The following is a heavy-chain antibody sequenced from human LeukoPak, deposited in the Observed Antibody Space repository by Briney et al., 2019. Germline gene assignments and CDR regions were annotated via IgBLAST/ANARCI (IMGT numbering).Heavy chain of an antibody. Sequence: PSETLSLTCTVSAGSINSYYWSWIRQPPGKGLEWIGYIYYTGRTNYNPSLESRVTISVDTSKNQFSLKLNSVTAADTAVYYCARGPSGAGSYYFHNGMDVWGQGTTVIVSS. CDR3: ARGPSGAGSYYFHNGMDV. CDR2: IYYTGRT. V-gene: IGHV4-59*01. J-gene: IGHJ6*02. CDR1: AGSINSYY. D-gene: IGHD6-19*01.